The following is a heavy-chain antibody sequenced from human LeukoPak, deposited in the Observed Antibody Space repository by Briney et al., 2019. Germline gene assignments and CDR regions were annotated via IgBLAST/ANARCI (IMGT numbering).Heavy chain of an antibody. Sequence: SETLSLTCTVSGGSISSYYWSWIRQPPGKGLEWIGYIYYSGSTNYNPSLKSRVTISVDTSKNQFSLKLSSVTAADTAVYYCARDNPGIAAAGTFDPWGQGTLVTVFS. V-gene: IGHV4-59*01. CDR3: ARDNPGIAAAGTFDP. D-gene: IGHD6-13*01. CDR1: GGSISSYY. J-gene: IGHJ5*02. CDR2: IYYSGST.